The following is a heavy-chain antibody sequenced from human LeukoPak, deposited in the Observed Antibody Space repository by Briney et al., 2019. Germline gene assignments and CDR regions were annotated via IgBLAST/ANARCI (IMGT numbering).Heavy chain of an antibody. CDR1: GFRLSSYW. V-gene: IGHV3-33*08. CDR3: ARLYGDYLAGYFDS. J-gene: IGHJ4*02. Sequence: PGGSLRLSCAGSGFRLSSYWMTWVRQAPGKGLEWVAVIWYDGSKKYYADSVKGQFTISRDNSKNTLYLQMNSLRAEDTAVYYCARLYGDYLAGYFDSWGQGTLVTVSS. D-gene: IGHD4-17*01. CDR2: IWYDGSKK.